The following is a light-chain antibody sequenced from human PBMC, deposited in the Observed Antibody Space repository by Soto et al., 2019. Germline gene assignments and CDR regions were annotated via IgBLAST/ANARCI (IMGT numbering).Light chain of an antibody. J-gene: IGLJ1*01. CDR2: EVS. V-gene: IGLV2-8*01. CDR1: SSDVGSYNY. Sequence: QSVLTQPPSASGSPGQSVTISCTGTSSDVGSYNYVSWYQQHPGKAPELMIYEVSKRPSGVPDRFSGSKSGNTASLTVSGLQAEDEADYYCSSYAGSNNPYVFGTGTKVTVL. CDR3: SSYAGSNNPYV.